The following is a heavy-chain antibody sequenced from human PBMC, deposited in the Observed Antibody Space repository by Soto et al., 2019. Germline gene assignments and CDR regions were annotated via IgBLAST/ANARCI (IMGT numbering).Heavy chain of an antibody. D-gene: IGHD3-10*01. CDR2: INHSGST. J-gene: IGHJ6*02. Sequence: SETLSLTCAVYGGSFSGYYWSWIRQPPGKGLEWIGEINHSGSTNYNPSLKSRVTISVDTSKNQFSLKLSSVTAADTAVYYCARDPTGGWFGELDGMDVWGQGTTVTVSS. CDR3: ARDPTGGWFGELDGMDV. V-gene: IGHV4-34*01. CDR1: GGSFSGYY.